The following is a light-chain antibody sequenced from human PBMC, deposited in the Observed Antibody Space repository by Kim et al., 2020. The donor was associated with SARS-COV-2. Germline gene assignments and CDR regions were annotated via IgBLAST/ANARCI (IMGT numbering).Light chain of an antibody. V-gene: IGLV3-19*01. J-gene: IGLJ2*01. CDR1: SLRSYY. CDR2: GKN. CDR3: NPRVNSGNHVV. Sequence: SSELTQDPAVSVTLGQTVRITCQGDSLRSYYASWYQQKTGQAPVLVIYGKNNRPPGIKDRFSGSSSGNTASLTITGAQAEDEADYYCNPRVNSGNHVVFG.